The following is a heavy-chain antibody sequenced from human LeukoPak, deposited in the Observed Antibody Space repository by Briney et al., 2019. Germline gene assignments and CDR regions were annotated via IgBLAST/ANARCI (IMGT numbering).Heavy chain of an antibody. V-gene: IGHV4-59*01. Sequence: SETLSLTCTVSGGSINNYYWSWIRQPPGKGLDWMGYLHYSGSTSYNPSLKSRVTISVDTSKNQFSLKLSSVTAADTAVYYCAREGYDSWTGYYTFVNWGQGTLVTVSS. J-gene: IGHJ4*02. CDR1: GGSINNYY. CDR3: AREGYDSWTGYYTFVN. D-gene: IGHD3-3*01. CDR2: LHYSGST.